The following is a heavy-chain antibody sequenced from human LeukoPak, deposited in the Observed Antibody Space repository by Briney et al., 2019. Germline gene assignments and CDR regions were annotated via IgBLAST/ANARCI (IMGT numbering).Heavy chain of an antibody. CDR1: GFXFSNYG. CDR2: ITGSGDDA. Sequence: GGSLRLSCAASGFXFSNYGISWLRQAPGKGLEWVSAITGSGDDAYYADSVHGRFTMSRDNSKSTLYLQMNSLRVEDTALYYCAKESTGSSPDYWGQGTLVTVSS. D-gene: IGHD2-8*02. J-gene: IGHJ4*02. CDR3: AKESTGSSPDY. V-gene: IGHV3-23*01.